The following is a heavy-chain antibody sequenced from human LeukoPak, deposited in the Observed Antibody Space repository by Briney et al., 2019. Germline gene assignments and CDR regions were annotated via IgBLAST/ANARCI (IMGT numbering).Heavy chain of an antibody. V-gene: IGHV4-4*07. J-gene: IGHJ3*02. CDR3: ARDHVVWGIVVVPAARNAFDI. CDR2: IYTSGST. CDR1: GGSISSYY. D-gene: IGHD2-2*01. Sequence: SETLSLTCTVSGGSISSYYWSWIRQPAGKGLEWIGRIYTSGSTNYNPSLKSRVTMSVDTSKNQFSLKLSSVTAADTAVYYCARDHVVWGIVVVPAARNAFDIWGQGTMVTVSS.